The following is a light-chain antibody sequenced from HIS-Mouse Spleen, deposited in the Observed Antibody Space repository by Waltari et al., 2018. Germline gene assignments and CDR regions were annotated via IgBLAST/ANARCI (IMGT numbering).Light chain of an antibody. CDR3: YSTDSSGNHRV. V-gene: IGLV3-10*01. J-gene: IGLJ2*01. CDR1: ALPKKY. CDR2: EDS. Sequence: SYELTQPPSVSVSPGQTARITCSGDALPKKYAYWYQQKSGQAPGLVIYEDSKRTSGIPERFSGSSSGTMAALTISGAQVEDEADYYCYSTDSSGNHRVFGGGTKLTVL.